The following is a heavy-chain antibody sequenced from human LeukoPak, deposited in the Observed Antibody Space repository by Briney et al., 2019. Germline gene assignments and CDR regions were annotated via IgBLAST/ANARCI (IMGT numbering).Heavy chain of an antibody. CDR2: INPNSGDT. CDR1: GYAFNNYY. Sequence: ASVTVSCKASGYAFNNYYIHWVRQAPGQGLEWMGWINPNSGDTNYAQKFQGRVTMTRDTSISTAYMELSRLRSDDTAVYYCARVRYRLAETYIDYWGQGTLVTVSS. J-gene: IGHJ4*02. V-gene: IGHV1-2*02. D-gene: IGHD3-16*01. CDR3: ARVRYRLAETYIDY.